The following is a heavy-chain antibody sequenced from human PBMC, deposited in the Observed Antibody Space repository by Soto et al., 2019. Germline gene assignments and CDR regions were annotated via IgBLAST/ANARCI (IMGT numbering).Heavy chain of an antibody. CDR1: GGIFRTYA. CDR2: IIPLFGTP. V-gene: IGHV1-69*01. CDR3: ARDRDDYGSGNYYNRIDF. D-gene: IGHD3-10*01. Sequence: QVQLVQSGAEVKKPGSSVKVSCKASGGIFRTYAISWLRQAPGQGLEWMGGIIPLFGTPNYAQRFQGSVTITADESTSTAYMELSRLRSEDTAVYYCARDRDDYGSGNYYNRIDFWGQGTLVTVSS. J-gene: IGHJ4*02.